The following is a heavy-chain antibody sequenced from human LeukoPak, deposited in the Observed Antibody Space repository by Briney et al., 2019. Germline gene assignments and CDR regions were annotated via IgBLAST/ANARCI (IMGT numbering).Heavy chain of an antibody. CDR2: INHSGST. V-gene: IGHV4-34*01. D-gene: IGHD4-11*01. J-gene: IGHJ4*02. CDR1: GGSFSGYY. CDR3: ARGRRYSNYGGTPWFFDY. Sequence: PSETLSLTCAVYGGSFSGYYWSWIRQPPGKGLEWIGEINHSGSTNYNPSLKSRVTISVDTSKNQFSLKLSSVTAADTAVYYCARGRRYSNYGGTPWFFDYWGQGTLVTVSS.